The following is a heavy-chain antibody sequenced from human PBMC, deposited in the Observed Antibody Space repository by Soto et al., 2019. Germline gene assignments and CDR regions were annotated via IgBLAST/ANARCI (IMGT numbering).Heavy chain of an antibody. J-gene: IGHJ4*02. D-gene: IGHD3-9*01. CDR2: IYYSGST. V-gene: IGHV4-31*03. CDR1: GGSIRSGGYY. CDR3: ARAHYDILTGYPWWFDY. Sequence: SETLSLNCTVSGGSIRSGGYYWSWIRQHPGKGLEWIGYIYYSGSTYYNPSLKSRVTISVDTSKNQFSLKLSSVTAADTAVYYCARAHYDILTGYPWWFDYWGQGTLVTVS.